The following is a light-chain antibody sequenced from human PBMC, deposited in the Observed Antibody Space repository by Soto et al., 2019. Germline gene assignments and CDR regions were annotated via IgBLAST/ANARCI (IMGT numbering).Light chain of an antibody. Sequence: DIQMTQSPSTLSASVGDRVTITCRASQSISSWLAWYQQKPGKAPKLLIYKASSLDSGVPSRFSGSGSGTEFTLTISSLQPDDLGTYYCQQYNSDPLTFGGGTKVEIK. CDR2: KAS. CDR3: QQYNSDPLT. CDR1: QSISSW. V-gene: IGKV1-5*03. J-gene: IGKJ4*01.